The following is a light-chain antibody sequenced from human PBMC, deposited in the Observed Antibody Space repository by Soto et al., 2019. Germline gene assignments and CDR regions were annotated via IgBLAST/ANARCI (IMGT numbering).Light chain of an antibody. V-gene: IGLV1-40*01. J-gene: IGLJ1*01. CDR3: QSYDSSLTSYV. CDR2: GNS. CDR1: SSNIGAGND. Sequence: QLVLVQPPSVSGAPGQRVTISCTGSSSNIGAGNDVHWYQQFPGTAPKLLICGNSNRPSGVPDRFSGSKSGTSASLAITGLQAEDEADYYCQSYDSSLTSYVFGTGTKVTVL.